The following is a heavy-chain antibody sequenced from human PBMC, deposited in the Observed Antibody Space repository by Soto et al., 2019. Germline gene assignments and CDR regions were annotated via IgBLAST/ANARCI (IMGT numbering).Heavy chain of an antibody. V-gene: IGHV3-64D*06. CDR3: VKDRCSSTSCPSGSDY. J-gene: IGHJ4*02. D-gene: IGHD2-2*01. CDR2: ISSNGGST. Sequence: GSLRLSCSASVFTFSSYAMHWVRQAPGKGLEYVSAISSNGGSTYYADSVKGRFTISRDNSKNTLYLQMSSLRAEDTAVYYCVKDRCSSTSCPSGSDYWGQGTLVTVSS. CDR1: VFTFSSYA.